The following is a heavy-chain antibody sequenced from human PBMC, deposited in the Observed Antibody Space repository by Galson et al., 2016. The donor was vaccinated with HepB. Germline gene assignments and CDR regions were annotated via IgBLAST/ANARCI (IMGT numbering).Heavy chain of an antibody. CDR2: IWYYGGNR. V-gene: IGHV3-33*06. CDR1: GFTFSNYG. D-gene: IGHD4-17*01. CDR3: AKDRDQGDYGDPLDY. Sequence: SLRLSCAASGFTFSNYGMHWVRQAPGKGLEWVAVIWYYGGNRYYAHSVKRRFTISRDNSKNTVNLQMNSLRAEDTAVYYCAKDRDQGDYGDPLDYWGQGTLVTVSS. J-gene: IGHJ4*02.